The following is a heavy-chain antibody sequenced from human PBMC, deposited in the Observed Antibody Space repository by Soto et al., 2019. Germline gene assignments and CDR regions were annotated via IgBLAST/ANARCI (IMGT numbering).Heavy chain of an antibody. CDR2: IYPGDSDT. Sequence: GESLKISCKGSGYSFTSYWIGWVRQMPGKGLEWMGIIYPGDSDTRYSPSFQGQVTISADKSISTAYLQWSSLKASDTAMYYCARGYCISTSCYVPTNWCDPWGQGTLGTVS. J-gene: IGHJ5*02. V-gene: IGHV5-51*01. CDR1: GYSFTSYW. D-gene: IGHD2-2*01. CDR3: ARGYCISTSCYVPTNWCDP.